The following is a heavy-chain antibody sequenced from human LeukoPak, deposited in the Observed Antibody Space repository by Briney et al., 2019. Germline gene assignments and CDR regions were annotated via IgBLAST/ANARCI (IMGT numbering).Heavy chain of an antibody. D-gene: IGHD3-22*01. CDR3: ARNFGGGDSSGPYY. Sequence: GGSLRLSCAASGLTFDDYGMSWVRQAPGKGLEWVSGINWNGGRTGYADSMKGRFIISRDNAKNSLYLQVNSLRAEDTALYYCARNFGGGDSSGPYYWGQGTLVTVSS. CDR1: GLTFDDYG. J-gene: IGHJ4*02. CDR2: INWNGGRT. V-gene: IGHV3-20*04.